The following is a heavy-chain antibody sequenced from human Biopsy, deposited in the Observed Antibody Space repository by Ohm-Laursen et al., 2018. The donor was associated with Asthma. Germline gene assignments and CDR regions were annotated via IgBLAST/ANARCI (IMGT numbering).Heavy chain of an antibody. CDR1: GGSMTPTSHY. CDR3: ARRITIFGVVQKDHGMDA. J-gene: IGHJ6*02. D-gene: IGHD3-3*01. Sequence: GTLSLTCAVSGGSMTPTSHYWNWIRQAPGKGLEWIGYISYGGKTSYNPSLKNRVTISRDTSKNQFSLRLTSVTAADTAVYFCARRITIFGVVQKDHGMDAWGQGTTVSVSS. V-gene: IGHV4-39*01. CDR2: ISYGGKT.